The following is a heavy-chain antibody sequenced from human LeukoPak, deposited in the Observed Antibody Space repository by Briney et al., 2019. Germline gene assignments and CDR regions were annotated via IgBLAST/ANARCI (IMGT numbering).Heavy chain of an antibody. D-gene: IGHD4-23*01. CDR2: IYTSGST. Sequence: SETLSLTCTVSGGSISSYYWSWIRQPPGKGLEWIGYIYTSGSTNYNPSLKSRVTLSVDTSKNQFSLKLSSVTAADTAVYYCARHIYGGQYFDYWGQGTLVTVSS. CDR1: GGSISSYY. V-gene: IGHV4-4*09. CDR3: ARHIYGGQYFDY. J-gene: IGHJ4*02.